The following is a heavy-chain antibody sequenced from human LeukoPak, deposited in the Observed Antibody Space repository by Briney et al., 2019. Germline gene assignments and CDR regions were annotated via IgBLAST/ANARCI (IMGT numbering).Heavy chain of an antibody. Sequence: PGGSLRLSCAASGFTFSSYSMNWVRQAPGKGLEWVSSISSSSSYIYYADLVKGRFTISRDNAKNSLYLQMNSLRAEDTAVYYCARDRVAAAGFWGQRTLVTVSS. CDR2: ISSSSSYI. V-gene: IGHV3-21*01. D-gene: IGHD6-13*01. CDR3: ARDRVAAAGF. CDR1: GFTFSSYS. J-gene: IGHJ4*02.